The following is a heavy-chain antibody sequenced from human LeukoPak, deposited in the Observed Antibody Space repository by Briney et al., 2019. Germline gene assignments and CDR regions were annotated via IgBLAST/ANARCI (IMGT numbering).Heavy chain of an antibody. CDR2: ISAYNGNT. CDR3: ARDRRGSAFGY. J-gene: IGHJ4*02. Sequence: ASVKVSCQASGYTFTRYGIGAVRQAPGQGVEWMGWISAYNGNTNYAQKLQGRVTMTTDTSTSTAYMELRSLRSDDTAVYYCARDRRGSAFGYWGQGTLVTVSS. CDR1: GYTFTRYG. D-gene: IGHD5-12*01. V-gene: IGHV1-18*01.